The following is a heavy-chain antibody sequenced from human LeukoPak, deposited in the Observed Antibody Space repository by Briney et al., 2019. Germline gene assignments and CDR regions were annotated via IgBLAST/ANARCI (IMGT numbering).Heavy chain of an antibody. J-gene: IGHJ4*02. Sequence: ASVKVSCKASGYTFTSFYMHWVRQAPGQGLEWMGIINPGGGSTSYAQKFQGRVSMTRDTSTTTVYMELSSLGSEDTAVYYCARVRSYGFDYWGQGTLVTVSS. V-gene: IGHV1-46*01. CDR2: INPGGGST. D-gene: IGHD3-10*01. CDR3: ARVRSYGFDY. CDR1: GYTFTSFY.